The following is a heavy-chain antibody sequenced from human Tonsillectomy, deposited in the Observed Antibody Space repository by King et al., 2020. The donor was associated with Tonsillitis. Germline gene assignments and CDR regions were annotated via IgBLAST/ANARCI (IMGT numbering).Heavy chain of an antibody. V-gene: IGHV4-59*02. D-gene: IGHD3-9*01. CDR2: VYYTGIT. CDR1: GGSVNSYY. CDR3: ARADYDTLTGFYYDY. Sequence: VQLQESGPGLVKPSETLSLTCTVSGGSVNSYYWTRIRQPPGKGLEWIGYVYYTGITNYNPSLKSRVTISVDTSKNQFSLKLSSLTAADTAVYYCARADYDTLTGFYYDYWGQGTLVTVSS. J-gene: IGHJ4*02.